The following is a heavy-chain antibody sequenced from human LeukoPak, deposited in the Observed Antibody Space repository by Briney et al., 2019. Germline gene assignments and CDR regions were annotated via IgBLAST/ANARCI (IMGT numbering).Heavy chain of an antibody. Sequence: GGSLRLSCAASGFTFSTYWMSWVRQAPGKGLEWVANINQDGSATNYVHSAKGRFIVSRDNAKNSVFLQMSSLRAEDTAVYYCAIAAGWEQAYWGQGTLVTVSS. CDR1: GFTFSTYW. CDR3: AIAAGWEQAY. CDR2: INQDGSAT. D-gene: IGHD1-26*01. J-gene: IGHJ4*02. V-gene: IGHV3-7*01.